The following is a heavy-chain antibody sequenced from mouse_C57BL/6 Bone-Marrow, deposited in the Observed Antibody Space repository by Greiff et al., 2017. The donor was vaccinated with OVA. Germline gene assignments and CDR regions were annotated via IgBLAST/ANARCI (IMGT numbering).Heavy chain of an antibody. CDR2: IYPRDGST. CDR1: GYTFTSYD. CDR3: ARRYYDYDGGYFDV. D-gene: IGHD2-4*01. Sequence: VQLVESGPELVKPGASVKLSCKASGYTFTSYDINWVKQRPGQGLEWIGWIYPRDGSTKYNEKFKGKATLTVDTSSSTAYMELHSLTSEDSAVYFCARRYYDYDGGYFDVWGTGTTVTVSS. V-gene: IGHV1-85*01. J-gene: IGHJ1*03.